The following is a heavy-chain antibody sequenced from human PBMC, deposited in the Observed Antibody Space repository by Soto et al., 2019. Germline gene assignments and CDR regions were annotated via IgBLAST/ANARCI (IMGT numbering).Heavy chain of an antibody. CDR2: IRAYNGNT. CDR3: VVAAQPYYFDY. J-gene: IGHJ4*02. Sequence: QVQLVQSGAEVKKPGASVKVSCKASGYTFTSYGISWVRQAPGQGLEWMGWIRAYNGNTNYAQKHQGRVTMTKDTSTSTANMELRSMRSDDTAVEYCVVAAQPYYFDYWGQGTLVTVSS. CDR1: GYTFTSYG. D-gene: IGHD2-15*01. V-gene: IGHV1-18*01.